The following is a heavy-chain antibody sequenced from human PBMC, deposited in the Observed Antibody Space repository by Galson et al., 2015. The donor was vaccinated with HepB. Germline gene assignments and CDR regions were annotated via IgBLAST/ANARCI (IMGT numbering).Heavy chain of an antibody. D-gene: IGHD4/OR15-4a*01. Sequence: SVKVSCKASGYTFSNYGISWVRQAPGQGLEWMGWISSYNGNTNYAQRFQGRVTMTTDTSTSTVYMELRSLTSDDTAVYYCARDTSYGDRSLHYWGQGTLVTVSS. J-gene: IGHJ4*02. CDR2: ISSYNGNT. CDR3: ARDTSYGDRSLHY. CDR1: GYTFSNYG. V-gene: IGHV1-18*01.